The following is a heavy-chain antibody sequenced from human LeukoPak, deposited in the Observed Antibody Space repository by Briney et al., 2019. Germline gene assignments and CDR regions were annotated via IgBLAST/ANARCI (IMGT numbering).Heavy chain of an antibody. V-gene: IGHV3-7*01. CDR2: IKQDGSEK. CDR1: GFTVSSNY. D-gene: IGHD4-23*01. J-gene: IGHJ4*02. Sequence: GGSLRLSCAASGFTVSSNYMSWVRQAPGKRLEWVANIKQDGSEKYYVDSVKGRFTISRDNAKNSLYLQMNSLRAEDTAVYYCARARYAVEYSWGQGTLVTVSS. CDR3: ARARYAVEYS.